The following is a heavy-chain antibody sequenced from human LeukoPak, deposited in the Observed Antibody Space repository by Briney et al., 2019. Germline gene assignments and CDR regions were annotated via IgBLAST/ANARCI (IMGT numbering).Heavy chain of an antibody. D-gene: IGHD1-26*01. CDR2: ISAYNGNT. Sequence: GASVKVSCKASGYTFTSYGISWVRQAPGQGLEWMGWISAYNGNTNYAQKLQGRVTITTDESTSTAYMELSSLRSEDTAVYYCASSGSYSGYFDYWGQGTLVTVSS. V-gene: IGHV1-18*01. CDR1: GYTFTSYG. CDR3: ASSGSYSGYFDY. J-gene: IGHJ4*02.